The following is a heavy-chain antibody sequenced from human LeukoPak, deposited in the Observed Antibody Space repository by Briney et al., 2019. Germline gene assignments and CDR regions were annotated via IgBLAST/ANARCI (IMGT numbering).Heavy chain of an antibody. D-gene: IGHD6-13*01. CDR1: GASISFYY. Sequence: SETLSLTCTVSGASISFYYWSWIRQPPGKGLEWIGYIYYSGSTNYNPSLKSRVTMSIDTSKNQFSLNLNSVAAADTAVYYCALDSSGWSDDSFDIWGHGTMVTVSS. CDR3: ALDSSGWSDDSFDI. J-gene: IGHJ3*02. CDR2: IYYSGST. V-gene: IGHV4-59*03.